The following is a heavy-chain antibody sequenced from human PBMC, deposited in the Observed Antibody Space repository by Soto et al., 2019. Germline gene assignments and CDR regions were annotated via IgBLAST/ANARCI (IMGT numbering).Heavy chain of an antibody. CDR2: ISGSGGST. D-gene: IGHD2-15*01. CDR1: GFTFSSYA. CDR3: AKDGEDIVVVVAATPYYYYVDV. J-gene: IGHJ6*03. Sequence: GGSLRLSCAASGFTFSSYAMSWVRQAPGKGLEWVSAISGSGGSTYYADSVKGRFTISRDNSKNTLYPQMNSLRAEDTAVYYYAKDGEDIVVVVAATPYYYYVDVWGKGTTVTVSS. V-gene: IGHV3-23*01.